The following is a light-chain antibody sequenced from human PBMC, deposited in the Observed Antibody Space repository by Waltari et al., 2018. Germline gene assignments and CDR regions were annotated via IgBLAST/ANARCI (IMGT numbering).Light chain of an antibody. CDR3: QQYYSTPLA. CDR1: QTVLYRSSNKNY. V-gene: IGKV4-1*01. J-gene: IGKJ1*01. CDR2: WAS. Sequence: DIVMTQSPESLAVSLGERATLNCTSSQTVLYRSSNKNYLAWYQVGQGKPPKLLISWASTRQSGVPDRFSGSGSGTDFTLTISSLQAEDVAVYYCQQYYSTPLAFGQGTKVEIK.